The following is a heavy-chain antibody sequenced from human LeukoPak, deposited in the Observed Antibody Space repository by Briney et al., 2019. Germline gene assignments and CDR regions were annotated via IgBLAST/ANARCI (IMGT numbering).Heavy chain of an antibody. CDR3: ARTPSSGWRYYYYYYYMDV. CDR2: IYYSGST. CDR1: GGSISSSSYY. J-gene: IGHJ6*03. Sequence: SETLSLTCTVSGGSISSSSYYWGWIRQPPGKGLEWIGSIYYSGSTYYNPSLKSRVTISVDTSKNQFSLKLSSVTAADTAVYYCARTPSSGWRYYYYYYYMDVWGKGTTVTISS. D-gene: IGHD6-19*01. V-gene: IGHV4-39*01.